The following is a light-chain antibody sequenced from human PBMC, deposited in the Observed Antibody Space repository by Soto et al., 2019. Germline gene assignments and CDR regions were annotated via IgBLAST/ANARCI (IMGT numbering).Light chain of an antibody. Sequence: DIVMTQSPLSLPVTPGEPAAISCXASQSVSSYLAWYQQKPGQAPRLLIYGASSRATGIPDRFSGSGSGTDFTLTISRLEPEDFVVYYCQQYGSSPPLTFGGGTKVDIK. CDR2: GAS. V-gene: IGKV3-20*01. CDR1: QSVSSY. CDR3: QQYGSSPPLT. J-gene: IGKJ4*01.